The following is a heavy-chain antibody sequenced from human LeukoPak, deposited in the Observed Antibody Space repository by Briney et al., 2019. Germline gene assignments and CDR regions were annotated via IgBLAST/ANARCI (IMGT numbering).Heavy chain of an antibody. CDR1: GGSISSGDYY. J-gene: IGHJ3*02. V-gene: IGHV4-30-4*08. D-gene: IGHD3-10*01. CDR3: ARDRASPKAFDI. Sequence: PSETLSLTCTVSGGSISSGDYYWSWIRQPPGKGLEWIGYIYYSGSTYYNPSLKSRVTISVDTSKNQFSLKLSPVTAADTAVYYCARDRASPKAFDIWGQGTMVTVSS. CDR2: IYYSGST.